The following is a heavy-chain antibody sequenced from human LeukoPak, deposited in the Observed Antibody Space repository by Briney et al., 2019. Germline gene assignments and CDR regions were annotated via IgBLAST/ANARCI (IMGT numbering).Heavy chain of an antibody. CDR3: ARDQNYFDP. J-gene: IGHJ5*02. V-gene: IGHV3-7*01. CDR1: GFTFSSYW. D-gene: IGHD1-7*01. CDR2: IKQDGSEK. Sequence: PGGSLRLSCAASGFTFSSYWMSWVRQAPGKGLEWVANIKQDGSEKFYVDSVKGRFIISRDNAMNSLYLQMNSLRVDDTAVYYCARDQNYFDPWGQGTLVTVSS.